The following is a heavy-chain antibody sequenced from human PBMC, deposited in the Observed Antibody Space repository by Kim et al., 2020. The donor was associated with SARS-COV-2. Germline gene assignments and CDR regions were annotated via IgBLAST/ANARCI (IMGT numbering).Heavy chain of an antibody. CDR1: GFTFSSYA. D-gene: IGHD3-22*01. CDR3: APGSSGYHYFDY. Sequence: GGSLRLSCAASGFTFSSYAMHWVRQAPGKGLEWVAVISYDGSNKYYADSVKGRFTISRDNSKNTLYLQMNSLRAEDTAVYYCAPGSSGYHYFDYWGQGTLVTVSS. CDR2: ISYDGSNK. V-gene: IGHV3-30*04. J-gene: IGHJ4*02.